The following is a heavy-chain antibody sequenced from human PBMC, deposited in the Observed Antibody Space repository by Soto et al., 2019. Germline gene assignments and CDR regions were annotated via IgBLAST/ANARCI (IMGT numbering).Heavy chain of an antibody. V-gene: IGHV3-21*01. Sequence: SLRLSCEASGFTFSSYSMNWLRQAPGKGLEWVSSISYRSDYIYADSVKGRFTISRDNADNLLYLQMNSLRAVDTAVYFCARDGYCSGGRCYRRNDYWGQGTLVTVSS. J-gene: IGHJ4*02. CDR3: ARDGYCSGGRCYRRNDY. CDR2: ISYRSDYI. D-gene: IGHD2-15*01. CDR1: GFTFSSYS.